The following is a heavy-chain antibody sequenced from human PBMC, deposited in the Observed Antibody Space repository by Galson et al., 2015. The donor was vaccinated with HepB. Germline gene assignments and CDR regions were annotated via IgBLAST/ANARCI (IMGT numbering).Heavy chain of an antibody. Sequence: SLRLSCAASGFTFSGYAMSWVRQVPGKGLEWVSVISGSSDVTYADSVKGRFTISRDNSKSTLFLQMNSLRAEDTALYYCAKGRNSFDSTYFDSWGQGTLVTVSS. CDR3: AKGRNSFDSTYFDS. J-gene: IGHJ4*02. D-gene: IGHD3-22*01. CDR1: GFTFSGYA. CDR2: ISGSSDVT. V-gene: IGHV3-23*01.